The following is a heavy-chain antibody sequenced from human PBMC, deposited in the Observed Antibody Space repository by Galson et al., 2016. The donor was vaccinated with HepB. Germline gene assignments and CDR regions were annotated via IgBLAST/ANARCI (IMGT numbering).Heavy chain of an antibody. V-gene: IGHV1-69*04. CDR3: ARELEGRAFDI. J-gene: IGHJ3*02. Sequence: SVKVSCKASGGTFSSYAISWVRQAPGQGPQWMGRIIPIVGVVNYAQKFQGRLTITADTSTSTAYMELSSLRSEDTGVYYCARELEGRAFDIWGQGTMVTVSS. CDR1: GGTFSSYA. CDR2: IIPIVGVV.